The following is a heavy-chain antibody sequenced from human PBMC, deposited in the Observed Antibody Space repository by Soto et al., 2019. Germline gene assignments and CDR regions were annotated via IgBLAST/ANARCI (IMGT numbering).Heavy chain of an antibody. CDR3: ARQVYDSDTGPTFQYYFDS. D-gene: IGHD3-22*01. Sequence: GESLKISCKSYGYSFTTYWIAWGRQMPGKGLEWMGSIHPGESDTRYSPSFQGQVTISADRSITTAYLQWSSLKASDTAMYYCARQVYDSDTGPTFQYYFDSWGPGTQLTVSS. V-gene: IGHV5-51*01. J-gene: IGHJ4*02. CDR2: IHPGESDT. CDR1: GYSFTTYW.